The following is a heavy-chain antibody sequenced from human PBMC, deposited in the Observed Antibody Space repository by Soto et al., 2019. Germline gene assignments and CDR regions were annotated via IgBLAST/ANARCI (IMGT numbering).Heavy chain of an antibody. V-gene: IGHV1-24*01. CDR1: GYTLTELS. Sequence: ASVKVSCKVSGYTLTELSMHWVRQAPGKGLEWMGGFDPEDGETIYAQKFQGRVTMTEDTSTDTAYMELSSLRSEVTAVYYCATMKYDSSGFDYWGQGTLVTVSS. D-gene: IGHD3-22*01. CDR3: ATMKYDSSGFDY. J-gene: IGHJ4*02. CDR2: FDPEDGET.